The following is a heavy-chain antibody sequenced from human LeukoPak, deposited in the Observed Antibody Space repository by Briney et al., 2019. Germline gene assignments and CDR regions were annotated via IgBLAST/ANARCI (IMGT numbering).Heavy chain of an antibody. CDR1: GGSISGSSYY. CDR3: ARHAYSHYYIDV. V-gene: IGHV4-39*01. CDR2: FYHSGNT. Sequence: TTPETLSLTCTVSGGSISGSSYYWGWIRQPPGKGLEWLGTFYHSGNTYYNPSLKSRLTISVDTSKNNFSLKLTSVTAADTAVYYCARHAYSHYYIDVWGKGTTATVSS. J-gene: IGHJ6*03.